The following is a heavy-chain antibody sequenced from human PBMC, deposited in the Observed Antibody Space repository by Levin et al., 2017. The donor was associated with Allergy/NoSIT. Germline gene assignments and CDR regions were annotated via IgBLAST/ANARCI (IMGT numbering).Heavy chain of an antibody. V-gene: IGHV3-30*09. CDR2: ISYDGSNK. J-gene: IGHJ4*02. CDR3: AKGGRMVRALDY. Sequence: LSLTCATSGFTFSSYSIHWVRQAPGKGLEWVAIISYDGSNKNYADSVKGRFAISRDNSKNTLYLQMNSLRPEDTAIYYCAKGGRMVRALDYWGQGTLVTVSS. CDR1: GFTFSSYS. D-gene: IGHD3-10*01.